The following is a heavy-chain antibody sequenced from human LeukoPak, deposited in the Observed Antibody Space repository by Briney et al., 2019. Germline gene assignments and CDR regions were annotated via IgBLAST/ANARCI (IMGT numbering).Heavy chain of an antibody. CDR1: GFTFGSYE. CDR2: ISSSGSTI. D-gene: IGHD6-19*01. Sequence: GGSLRLSCAASGFTFGSYEMNWVRQAPGKGLEWVSYISSSGSTIYYADSVKGRFTISRDNAKNSLYLQMNSLRAEDTAVYYCARDREWLVPGTYGMDVWGQGTTVTVSS. CDR3: ARDREWLVPGTYGMDV. J-gene: IGHJ6*02. V-gene: IGHV3-48*03.